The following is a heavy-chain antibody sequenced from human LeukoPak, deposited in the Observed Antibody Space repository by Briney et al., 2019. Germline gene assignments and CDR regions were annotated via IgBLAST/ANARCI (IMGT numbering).Heavy chain of an antibody. CDR1: GYTFTSYA. Sequence: ASVKVSCKASGYTFTSYAMHWVRQAPGQRLEWMGWINAGNGNTKYSQEFQGRVTITRDTSASTAYMELSSQRSEDMAVYYCARGPVAGTFFSSHWFDPWGQGTLVTVSS. V-gene: IGHV1-3*03. CDR2: INAGNGNT. J-gene: IGHJ5*02. D-gene: IGHD6-19*01. CDR3: ARGPVAGTFFSSHWFDP.